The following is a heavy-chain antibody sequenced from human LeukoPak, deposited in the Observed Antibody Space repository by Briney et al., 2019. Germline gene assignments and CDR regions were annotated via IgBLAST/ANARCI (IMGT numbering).Heavy chain of an antibody. J-gene: IGHJ4*02. V-gene: IGHV6-1*01. D-gene: IGHD2-8*02. CDR2: TYYRSKWSN. CDR1: GDSVSSNSPA. CDR3: ASSETGGYLFAY. Sequence: SQTLSLTCAISGDSVSSNSPAWNWIRQSPSRGLEWLGRTYYRSKWSNDYAVSVKSRITITPDTSKNLFSLQLNSVTPEDTAVYYCASSETGGYLFAYWGQGTLVTVSS.